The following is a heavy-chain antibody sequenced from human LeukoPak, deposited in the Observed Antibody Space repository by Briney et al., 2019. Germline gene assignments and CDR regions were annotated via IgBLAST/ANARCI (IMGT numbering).Heavy chain of an antibody. V-gene: IGHV6-1*01. J-gene: IGHJ4*02. D-gene: IGHD2-21*01. CDR2: TYYRSKWYN. CDR3: ARSGVIGMVPFDH. Sequence: SQALSLTCAISGVRVSSNSAAWNWIRQSPSRGLEWLGRTYYRSKWYNDYAVSVKSRTTINPDTSKNQFSLQLNSVTPEDTAVYYCARSGVIGMVPFDHWGQGTLVTVSS. CDR1: GVRVSSNSAA.